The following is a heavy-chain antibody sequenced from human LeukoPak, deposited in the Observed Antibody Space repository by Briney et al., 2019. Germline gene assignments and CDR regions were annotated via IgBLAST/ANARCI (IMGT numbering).Heavy chain of an antibody. V-gene: IGHV4-34*01. CDR3: ACPSGNHLYSFDY. CDR1: GGSFSGYY. CDR2: IKHSGSI. Sequence: SETLSLTCAVYGGSFSGYYWTWIRQPPGKGLEWIGEIKHSGSINYNPSLKSRVTISVDTSKNQFSLKLSSVTAADTAVYYCACPSGNHLYSFDYWGQGTLVTVSS. D-gene: IGHD1-14*01. J-gene: IGHJ4*02.